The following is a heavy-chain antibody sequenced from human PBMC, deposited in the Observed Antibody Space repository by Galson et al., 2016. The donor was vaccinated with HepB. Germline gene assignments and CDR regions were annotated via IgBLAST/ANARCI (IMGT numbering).Heavy chain of an antibody. Sequence: SVNVSCKASGYSFSNYDIIWVRQAPGQGLEWMGWISGGNGDTKYAEKLQGRVTMTTDTPTSTIYMEMRSLRSDDTAVYYCARVTRYDYVWGGTRDRAEYFEHWGQGTQVTVSS. V-gene: IGHV1-18*04. J-gene: IGHJ1*01. D-gene: IGHD3-16*01. CDR1: GYSFSNYD. CDR2: ISGGNGDT. CDR3: ARVTRYDYVWGGTRDRAEYFEH.